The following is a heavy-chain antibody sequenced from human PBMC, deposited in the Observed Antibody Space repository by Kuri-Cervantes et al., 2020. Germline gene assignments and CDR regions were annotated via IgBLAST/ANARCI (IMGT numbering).Heavy chain of an antibody. J-gene: IGHJ3*02. D-gene: IGHD1-26*01. Sequence: SETLSLTCSVSGDSVSRANFYWPWIRQPPGKGLEWIGYIYNSGSTNSNPSLKSRVSISVDRSKNQFSLKLKSVTSADTAVYFCASAIVGVMAFDTWGQGTMVTVSS. CDR2: IYNSGST. V-gene: IGHV4-61*01. CDR3: ASAIVGVMAFDT. CDR1: GDSVSRANFY.